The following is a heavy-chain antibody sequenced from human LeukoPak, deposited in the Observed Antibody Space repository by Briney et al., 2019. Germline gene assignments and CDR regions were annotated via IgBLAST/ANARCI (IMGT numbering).Heavy chain of an antibody. CDR2: IFYSGST. J-gene: IGHJ4*02. CDR3: ASSYSSSSALQHFDY. V-gene: IGHV4-39*07. CDR1: SGSISTSNYY. D-gene: IGHD6-6*01. Sequence: PSETLSLTCTVSSGSISTSNYYWGWVRQPPGKALEWIGNIFYSGSTYYSPSLKSRVTISVDTSKNQFSLKLSSVTAADTAVYYCASSYSSSSALQHFDYWGQGTLVTVSS.